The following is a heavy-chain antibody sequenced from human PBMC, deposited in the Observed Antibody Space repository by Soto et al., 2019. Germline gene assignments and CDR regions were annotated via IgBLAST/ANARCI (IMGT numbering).Heavy chain of an antibody. CDR3: ARGGYYDNVWGKLSHYGLDV. CDR1: GYTFIRYG. J-gene: IGHJ6*02. V-gene: IGHV1-18*01. CDR2: ISPYNDQT. Sequence: QVQLVQSASEVMKPGASVKVSCKASGYTFIRYGITWVRQAPGQRLEWMGWISPYNDQTIYAQKLQGRVTMTADTSPRTVYRQLRSLKSDDTAVYYCARGGYYDNVWGKLSHYGLDVWGQGTSVTVSS. D-gene: IGHD3-16*01.